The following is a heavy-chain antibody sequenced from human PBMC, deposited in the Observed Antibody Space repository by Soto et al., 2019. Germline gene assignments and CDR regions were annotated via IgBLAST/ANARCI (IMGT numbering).Heavy chain of an antibody. CDR3: ARGQVVVTVYYYYGMDV. D-gene: IGHD2-21*02. V-gene: IGHV3-33*01. CDR1: GFTFSSYG. Sequence: PGGSLRLSCAASGFTFSSYGMHWVRQAPGKGLEWVAVIWYDGSNKYYADSVKGRFTISRDNSKNTLYLQMNSLRAEDTAVYYCARGQVVVTVYYYYGMDVWGQGTTVTVSS. J-gene: IGHJ6*02. CDR2: IWYDGSNK.